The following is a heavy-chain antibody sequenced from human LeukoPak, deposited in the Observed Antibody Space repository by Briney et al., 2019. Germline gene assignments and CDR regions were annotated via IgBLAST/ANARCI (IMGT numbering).Heavy chain of an antibody. CDR1: GYSISSGYY. CDR2: MYHSGST. Sequence: SETLSLTCAVSGYSISSGYYWGWFRQPPGKGLEWIGCMYHSGSTYYNPSLKSRVTISVGTSKNQFSLKLSSVTAADTAVYYCARQGGSSSPYYYYMDVWGKGTTVTVSS. D-gene: IGHD6-13*01. CDR3: ARQGGSSSPYYYYMDV. J-gene: IGHJ6*03. V-gene: IGHV4-38-2*01.